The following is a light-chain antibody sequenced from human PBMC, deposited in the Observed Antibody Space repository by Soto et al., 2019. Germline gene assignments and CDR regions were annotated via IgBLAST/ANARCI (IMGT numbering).Light chain of an antibody. CDR1: SSNIGNYY. CDR3: GSWDGSLNTYV. V-gene: IGLV1-51*01. CDR2: ASD. Sequence: QSVLTQPPSVSAAPGQKVTISCSGGSSNIGNYYVSWYQQLPGVAPKLLICASDKRPSGIPDRFSGSQSGASGTLDITGLQTGDEADYYCGSWDGSLNTYVFGTGTKLTVL. J-gene: IGLJ1*01.